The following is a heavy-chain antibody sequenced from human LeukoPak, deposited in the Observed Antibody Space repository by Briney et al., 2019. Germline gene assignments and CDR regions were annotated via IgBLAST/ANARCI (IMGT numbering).Heavy chain of an antibody. CDR3: TTDSGSYAPDAFDI. CDR2: IKSKTDGGTT. V-gene: IGHV3-15*01. Sequence: GGSLRLSCAASGFTFSNAWMSWVRQAPGKGLEWVGRIKSKTDGGTTDYAAPVKGRFTISRDDSKNTLYLQMNSLKTEDTAVYYCTTDSGSYAPDAFDIWGQGTMVTVS. J-gene: IGHJ3*02. D-gene: IGHD1-26*01. CDR1: GFTFSNAW.